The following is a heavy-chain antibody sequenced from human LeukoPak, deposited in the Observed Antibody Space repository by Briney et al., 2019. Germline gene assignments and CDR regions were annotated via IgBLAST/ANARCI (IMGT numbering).Heavy chain of an antibody. CDR3: ATAKCGGGSCYSPFDY. V-gene: IGHV3-30*03. CDR1: GFTFSSYG. Sequence: PGMSLRLSCAASGFTFSSYGMHWVRQAPGKGLEWVAVISYDGSNKYYADSVKGRFTISRDNSKNTLYLQMNSLRAEDTAVYYCATAKCGGGSCYSPFDYWGQGTLVTVSS. CDR2: ISYDGSNK. D-gene: IGHD2-15*01. J-gene: IGHJ4*02.